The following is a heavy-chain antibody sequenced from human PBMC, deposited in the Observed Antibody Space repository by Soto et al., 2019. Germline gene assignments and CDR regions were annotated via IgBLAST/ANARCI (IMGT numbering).Heavy chain of an antibody. CDR3: VRNMWGNGDFDY. D-gene: IGHD7-27*01. Sequence: ASVKVSCKAYGYTCTSYYINWMRQATGQGLEWHGWKTPNSGNTGYAQKFKGRVTMTRDTSTSTAYLELCSLTYEDTAVYFCVRNMWGNGDFDYWCHGTLVTVSS. V-gene: IGHV1-8*01. J-gene: IGHJ4*01. CDR2: KTPNSGNT. CDR1: GYTCTSYY.